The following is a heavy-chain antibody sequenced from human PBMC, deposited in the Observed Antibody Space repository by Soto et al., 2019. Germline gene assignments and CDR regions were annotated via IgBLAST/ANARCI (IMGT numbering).Heavy chain of an antibody. CDR2: VSVSGGTT. CDR3: AKGLYYYDSSGHRLIDY. V-gene: IGHV3-23*01. D-gene: IGHD3-22*01. CDR1: GFMFNNYA. J-gene: IGHJ4*02. Sequence: GGSLRLSCAASGFMFNNYAMSWVRQAPGKGLEWVSTVSVSGGTTYYADSLKGRFTISRDNSKKTVYLQMNRLRADDTAIYYCAKGLYYYDSSGHRLIDYWGQGTFVTVSS.